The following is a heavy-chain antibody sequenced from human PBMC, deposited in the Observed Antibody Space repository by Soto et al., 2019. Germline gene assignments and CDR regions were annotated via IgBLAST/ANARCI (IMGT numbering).Heavy chain of an antibody. J-gene: IGHJ4*02. V-gene: IGHV4-30-2*01. Sequence: SETKSLTCTVSDGSVGSGGDSWSWIRQPPGKGLEWIGYIYHSGSTYYNPSLKSRVTISVDRSKNQFSLKLSSVTAEDTAVYYCARTPTPWGQGTLVTVSS. CDR1: DGSVGSGGDS. CDR3: ARTPTP. D-gene: IGHD2-15*01. CDR2: IYHSGST.